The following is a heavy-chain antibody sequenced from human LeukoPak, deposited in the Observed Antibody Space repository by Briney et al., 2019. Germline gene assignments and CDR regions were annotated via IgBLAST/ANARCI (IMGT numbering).Heavy chain of an antibody. CDR2: ISSSSSYI. CDR1: GFTFSSYS. Sequence: PGGSLRLSCAASGFTFSSYSMNWVRQAPGKGLEWVSSISSSSSYIYYADSVKGRFTISRDNAKNSLYLQMNSLRAEDTAVYYCARDQGGYSSSSSPGYWGQGTLVTVSS. V-gene: IGHV3-21*01. J-gene: IGHJ4*02. CDR3: ARDQGGYSSSSSPGY. D-gene: IGHD6-13*01.